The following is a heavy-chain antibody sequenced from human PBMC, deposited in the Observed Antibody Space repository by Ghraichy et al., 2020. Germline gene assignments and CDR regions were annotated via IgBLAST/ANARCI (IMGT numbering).Heavy chain of an antibody. V-gene: IGHV4-39*01. Sequence: SENLSLTCTVSGGSISSSSYYWGWIRQPPGKGLEWIGSIYYSGSTYYNPSLKSRVTISVDTSKNQFSLKLSSVTAADTAVYYCASLINLEPGVDYWGQGTLVTVSS. J-gene: IGHJ4*02. CDR2: IYYSGST. CDR1: GGSISSSSYY. D-gene: IGHD1-1*01. CDR3: ASLINLEPGVDY.